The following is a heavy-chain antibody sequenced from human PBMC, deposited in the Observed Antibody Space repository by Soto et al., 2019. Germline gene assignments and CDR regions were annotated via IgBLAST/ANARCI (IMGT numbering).Heavy chain of an antibody. D-gene: IGHD2-2*01. J-gene: IGHJ3*02. CDR1: GFTFSNAW. CDR3: TTDIVVVPAANPYDAFDI. V-gene: IGHV3-15*01. Sequence: EVQLVESGGGLVKPGGSLRLSCAASGFTFSNAWMSWVRQAPGKGLEWVGRIKSKTDGGTTDYAAPVKGRFTISRDDSKNTLYLQMNSLKTEDTAVYYCTTDIVVVPAANPYDAFDIWGQGTMVTVSS. CDR2: IKSKTDGGTT.